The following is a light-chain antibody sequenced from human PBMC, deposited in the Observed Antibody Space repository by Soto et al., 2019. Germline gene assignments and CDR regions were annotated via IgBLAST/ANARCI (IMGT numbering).Light chain of an antibody. CDR1: SSNIGAGYD. J-gene: IGLJ1*01. Sequence: QSVLTQPPPLSGAQGQRVSISCTESSSNIGAGYDVHWYQQLPGAAPKLLIYGNSNRPSGVPDRFSGSKSGTSASLAITGLQAEDEADYYCQSYDSSLSGSKVFGTGTKVTVL. V-gene: IGLV1-40*01. CDR3: QSYDSSLSGSKV. CDR2: GNS.